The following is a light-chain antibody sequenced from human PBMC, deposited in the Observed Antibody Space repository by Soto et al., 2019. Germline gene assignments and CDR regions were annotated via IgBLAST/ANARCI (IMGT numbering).Light chain of an antibody. J-gene: IGLJ2*01. Sequence: QSVLTQPPSESGTPGQRVTISCSGSSSNIGSNTVNWYQQLPGTAPKLLIYSNNQRPSGVPDRFSGSKSGTSASLAISGLQSEDEADYYWAAWDDSLNGLQFGGGTKLTVL. CDR3: AAWDDSLNGLQ. V-gene: IGLV1-44*01. CDR1: SSNIGSNT. CDR2: SNN.